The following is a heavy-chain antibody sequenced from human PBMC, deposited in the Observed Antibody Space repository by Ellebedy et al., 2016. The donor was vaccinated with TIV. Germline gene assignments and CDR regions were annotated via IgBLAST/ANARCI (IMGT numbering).Heavy chain of an antibody. CDR1: GFTFSSYA. V-gene: IGHV3-7*01. J-gene: IGHJ4*02. CDR3: TRLDILTGYDVRGGEFDY. D-gene: IGHD3-9*01. Sequence: GESLKISXAASGFTFSSYAMSWVRQAPGKGLEWVANISPDGNEKYYVDSVKGRFTSSRDNAKNSLYLQLNSLRAKDTATYYCTRLDILTGYDVRGGEFDYWGQGTLVAVSS. CDR2: ISPDGNEK.